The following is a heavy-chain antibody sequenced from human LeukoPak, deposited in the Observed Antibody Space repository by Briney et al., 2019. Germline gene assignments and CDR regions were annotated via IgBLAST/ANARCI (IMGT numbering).Heavy chain of an antibody. CDR2: ILNDGSQE. CDR3: ARDDALGDNALDI. D-gene: IGHD3-16*01. Sequence: GRSLRLSCAASGFTFSSYGMHWFRQAPGKGLEWVAVILNDGSQEKYADSVKGRFTISRDNSKNTLFLQMNSLRAEDTAVYYCARDDALGDNALDIWGQGTMVTVSS. J-gene: IGHJ3*02. CDR1: GFTFSSYG. V-gene: IGHV3-33*01.